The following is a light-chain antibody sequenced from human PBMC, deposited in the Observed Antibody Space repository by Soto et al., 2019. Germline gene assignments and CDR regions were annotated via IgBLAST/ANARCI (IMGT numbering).Light chain of an antibody. CDR1: QSISSY. CDR2: AAS. CDR3: QQSYSTPRT. Sequence: DIQMTQSPSSLSASVGHRGTIPCRASQSISSYLNWYQQKPGKAPKLLIYAASSLQSGVPSRFSGSGSGTDFTLTISSLQPEDFATYYFQQSYSTPRTFGKGTKLEIK. J-gene: IGKJ2*01. V-gene: IGKV1-39*01.